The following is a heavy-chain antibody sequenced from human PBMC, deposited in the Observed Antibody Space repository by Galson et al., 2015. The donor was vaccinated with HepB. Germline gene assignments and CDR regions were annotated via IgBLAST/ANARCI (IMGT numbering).Heavy chain of an antibody. J-gene: IGHJ4*02. V-gene: IGHV3-74*01. Sequence: SLRLSCAASGFTFSRYWMHWVRQAPGKGLVWVSRIESDGSSTSYADSVKGRFTISRDNAKNTLYLQMNSLRAEDTAVYYCARAYEGGGDFWSGYATPAPFDCWGQGTLVTVSS. CDR2: IESDGSST. CDR1: GFTFSRYW. CDR3: ARAYEGGGDFWSGYATPAPFDC. D-gene: IGHD3-3*01.